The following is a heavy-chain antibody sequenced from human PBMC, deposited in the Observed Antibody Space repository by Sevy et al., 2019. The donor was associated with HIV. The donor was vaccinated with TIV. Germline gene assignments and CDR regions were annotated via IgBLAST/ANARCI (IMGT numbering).Heavy chain of an antibody. CDR2: ITWDGDST. J-gene: IGHJ4*02. Sequence: GGSLRLSCAASGFTFDDYPMHWVRQAPGKRLEWVSLITWDGDSTFYADSVKGRFTISRDNSKNSLYLQMNSLRPEDTDLYYCAKDMGFTGTFPLDYWGQGTLVTVSS. D-gene: IGHD1-1*01. CDR1: GFTFDDYP. CDR3: AKDMGFTGTFPLDY. V-gene: IGHV3-43D*04.